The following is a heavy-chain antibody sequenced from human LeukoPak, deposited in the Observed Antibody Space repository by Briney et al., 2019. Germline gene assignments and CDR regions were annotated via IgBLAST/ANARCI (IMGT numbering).Heavy chain of an antibody. CDR2: ISRSSNSM. V-gene: IGHV3-21*01. J-gene: IGHJ4*02. CDR1: GFTFSSYS. CDR3: AREIPSGSYAPDY. Sequence: GGSLRLSCAASGFTFSSYSMNWVRQAPGKGLEWVSYISRSSNSMYYADSVKGRFTISRDNAKNSLYLQMSSPRPEDTAMYYCAREIPSGSYAPDYWGQGTLVTVSS. D-gene: IGHD1-26*01.